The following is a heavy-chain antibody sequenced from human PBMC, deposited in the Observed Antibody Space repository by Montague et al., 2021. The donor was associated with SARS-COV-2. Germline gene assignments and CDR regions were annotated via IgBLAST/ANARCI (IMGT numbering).Heavy chain of an antibody. D-gene: IGHD1-1*01. CDR2: IFHTGTP. V-gene: IGHV4-30-2*01. J-gene: IGHJ5*02. CDR3: ARDGLERQWWMLGWFDP. Sequence: TLSLTCSLSGGSISSGGFSWSWIRQPPGKGLEWIGHIFHTGTPHYNPSLKSRVTMSVDTSKNQFSLKLRSVTAADTAVYFCARDGLERQWWMLGWFDPWGQGTLVTVSS. CDR1: GGSISSGGFS.